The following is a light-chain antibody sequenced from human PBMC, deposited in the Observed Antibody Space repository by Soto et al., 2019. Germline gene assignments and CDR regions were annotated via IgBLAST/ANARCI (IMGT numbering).Light chain of an antibody. V-gene: IGKV1-8*01. CDR1: QGISSY. Sequence: AIRMTQSPSSFSASTGDRVTITCRASQGISSYLAWYQQKPGKAPKLLIYASSTLQSGVPSRFSGSGSGTDFTLTINYLQSEDFVTYYCQQYYNYPYTFGQGTKLEIK. CDR3: QQYYNYPYT. CDR2: ASS. J-gene: IGKJ2*01.